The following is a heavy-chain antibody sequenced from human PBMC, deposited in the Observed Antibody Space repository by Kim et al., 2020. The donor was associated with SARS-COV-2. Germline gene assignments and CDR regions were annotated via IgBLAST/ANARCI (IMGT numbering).Heavy chain of an antibody. CDR2: ISYDGSNK. D-gene: IGHD1-1*01. J-gene: IGHJ6*02. V-gene: IGHV3-30*04. Sequence: GGSLRLSCAASGFTFSSYAMHWVRQAPGKGLEWVAVISYDGSNKYYADSVKGRFTISRDNSKNTLYLQMNSLRAEDTAVYYCARAKTGTDYYGMDVWGQGTTVTVSS. CDR3: ARAKTGTDYYGMDV. CDR1: GFTFSSYA.